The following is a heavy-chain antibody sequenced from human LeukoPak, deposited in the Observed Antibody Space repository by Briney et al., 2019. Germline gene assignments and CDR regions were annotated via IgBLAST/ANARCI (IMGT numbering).Heavy chain of an antibody. CDR1: GGSISSYY. J-gene: IGHJ6*03. Sequence: SETLSLTCTVSGGSISSYYWSWVRQPAGKGLEWIGRIYTSGSTNYNPSLKSRVTMSVDTSKNQFSLKLSSVTAADTAVYYCARVARVPAASWPNYYYYMDVWGKGTTVTVSS. V-gene: IGHV4-4*07. CDR2: IYTSGST. CDR3: ARVARVPAASWPNYYYYMDV. D-gene: IGHD2-2*01.